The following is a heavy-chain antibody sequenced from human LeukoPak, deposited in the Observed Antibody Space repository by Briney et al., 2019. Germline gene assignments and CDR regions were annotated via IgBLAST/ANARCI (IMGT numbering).Heavy chain of an antibody. CDR1: GGTFSSYA. Sequence: GASVTVSCTASGGTFSSYAISWVRQAPGQGLEWMGGIIPIFGTANYAQKFQGRVTITADESTSTAYMELSSLRSEDTAVYYCARRSRIGYSPGHFDYWGQGTLVTVSS. V-gene: IGHV1-69*13. CDR3: ARRSRIGYSPGHFDY. J-gene: IGHJ4*02. CDR2: IIPIFGTA. D-gene: IGHD2-15*01.